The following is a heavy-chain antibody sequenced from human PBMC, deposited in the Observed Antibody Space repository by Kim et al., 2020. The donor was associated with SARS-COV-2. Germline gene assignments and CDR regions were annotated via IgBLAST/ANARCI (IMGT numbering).Heavy chain of an antibody. CDR1: GFTFSSYA. Sequence: GGSLRLSCAASGFTFSSYAMSWVRQAPGKGLEWVSAISGSGGSTYYADSVKGRFTISRDNSKNTLYLQMNSLRAEDTAVYYCAKDQAPSGSYSYYYYGMEQRGVWGQGTTVTVSS. CDR2: ISGSGGST. V-gene: IGHV3-23*01. J-gene: IGHJ6*02. D-gene: IGHD1-26*01. CDR3: AKDQAPSGSYSYYYYGMEQRGV.